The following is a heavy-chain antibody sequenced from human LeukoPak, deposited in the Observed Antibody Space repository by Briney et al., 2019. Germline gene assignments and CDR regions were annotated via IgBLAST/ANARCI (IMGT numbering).Heavy chain of an antibody. V-gene: IGHV3-11*01. CDR3: ARAYGFRIVGATLDY. CDR2: ISSSGSTI. CDR1: GFTFSDYY. D-gene: IGHD1-26*01. J-gene: IGHJ4*02. Sequence: SGGSLRLSCAASGFTFSDYYMGWIRQAPGKGLEWVSYISSSGSTIYYADSVKGRFTISRDNAKNSLYLQMNSLRAEDTAVYYCARAYGFRIVGATLDYWGQGTLVTVSS.